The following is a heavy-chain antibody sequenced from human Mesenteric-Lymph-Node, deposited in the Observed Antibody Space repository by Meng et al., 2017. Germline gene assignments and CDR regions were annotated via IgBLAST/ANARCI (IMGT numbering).Heavy chain of an antibody. J-gene: IGHJ6*02. D-gene: IGHD6-19*01. CDR2: IYYSGST. CDR1: GGSISSGGYY. CDR3: ARDSVAMGQVRGIAVAARTFYYYGMDV. V-gene: IGHV4-31*03. Sequence: SETLSLTCTVSGGSISSGGYYWSWIRQHPGKGLEWIGYIYYSGSTYYNPSLKSRVTISVDTSKNQFSLKLSSVTAADTAVYYCARDSVAMGQVRGIAVAARTFYYYGMDVWGQGTTVTVSS.